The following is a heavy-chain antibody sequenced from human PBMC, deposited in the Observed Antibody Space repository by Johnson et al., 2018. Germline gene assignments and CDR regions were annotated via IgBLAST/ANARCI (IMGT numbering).Heavy chain of an antibody. V-gene: IGHV3-66*02. Sequence: VQLVQSGGGLVQPGGSLRLACAVSGLSVTSNDLTWVRQAPGKGLEWVSVFYIDGSKHYTYSVRDLVTIPRDTSTNTFSLQMNSLKVGDPAVYYGARLHFYNMDVWGMGTTVNVSS. J-gene: IGHJ6*03. CDR1: GLSVTSND. CDR3: ARLHFYNMDV. CDR2: FYIDGSK. D-gene: IGHD5-24*01.